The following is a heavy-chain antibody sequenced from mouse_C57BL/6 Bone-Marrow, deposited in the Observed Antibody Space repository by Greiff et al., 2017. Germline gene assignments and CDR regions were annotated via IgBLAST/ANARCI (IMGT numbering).Heavy chain of an antibody. CDR3: ARGGYYDYDGDWYFDV. Sequence: VQLKESGPGLVKPSQSLSLTCSVTGYSITSGYYWNWIRQFPGNKLEWMGYISYDGSNNYNPSLKNRISITRDTSKNQFFLKLNSVTTEDTATYYCARGGYYDYDGDWYFDVWGTGTTVTVSS. CDR2: ISYDGSN. D-gene: IGHD2-4*01. V-gene: IGHV3-6*01. J-gene: IGHJ1*03. CDR1: GYSITSGYY.